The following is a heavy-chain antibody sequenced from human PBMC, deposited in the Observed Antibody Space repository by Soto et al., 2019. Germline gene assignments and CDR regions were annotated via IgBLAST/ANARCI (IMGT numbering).Heavy chain of an antibody. CDR2: IYPGDSDT. CDR3: ARPIARGYCSGGSCYDYYYGMDV. V-gene: IGHV5-51*01. Sequence: PGESLKISCKGSGYSFTSYWIGWVRQMPGKGLEWMGIIYPGDSDTRYSPSFQGQVTISADKSISTAYLQWSSLKASDTAMYYCARPIARGYCSGGSCYDYYYGMDVWGQGTTVTVSS. J-gene: IGHJ6*02. D-gene: IGHD2-15*01. CDR1: GYSFTSYW.